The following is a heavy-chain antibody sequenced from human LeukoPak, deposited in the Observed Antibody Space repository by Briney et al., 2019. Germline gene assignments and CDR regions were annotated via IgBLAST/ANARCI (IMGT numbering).Heavy chain of an antibody. CDR3: ARDTAMVYYYGMDV. D-gene: IGHD5-18*01. V-gene: IGHV3-11*06. Sequence: GGSLRLSCAASGFTFSDYYMSWNRQAPGKGLEWVSYISSSSSYTNYADPVKGRFTISRDNAKNSLYLQMNSLRAEDTAVYYCARDTAMVYYYGMDVWGKGTTVTVSS. J-gene: IGHJ6*04. CDR2: ISSSSSYT. CDR1: GFTFSDYY.